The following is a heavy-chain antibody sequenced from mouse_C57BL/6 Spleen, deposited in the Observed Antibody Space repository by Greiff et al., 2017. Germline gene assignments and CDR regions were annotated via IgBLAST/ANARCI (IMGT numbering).Heavy chain of an antibody. Sequence: EVHLVESGEGLVKPGGSLKLSCAASGFTFSSYAMSWVRQTPEKRLEWVAYISSGGDYIYYADTVKGRFTISRDNARNTLYLQMSSLKSEDTAMYYCTRALYYGSSYWYFDVWGTGTTVTVSS. V-gene: IGHV5-9-1*02. CDR1: GFTFSSYA. J-gene: IGHJ1*03. D-gene: IGHD1-1*01. CDR3: TRALYYGSSYWYFDV. CDR2: ISSGGDYI.